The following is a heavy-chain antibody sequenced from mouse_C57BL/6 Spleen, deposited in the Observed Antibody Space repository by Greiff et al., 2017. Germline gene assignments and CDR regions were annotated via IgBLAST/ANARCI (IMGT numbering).Heavy chain of an antibody. CDR2: IYYSGTI. J-gene: IGHJ4*01. V-gene: IGHV3-5*01. Sequence: EVMLVESGPGLVKPSQTVFLTCTVTGISITTGNYRWSWIRQFPGNKLEWIGYIYYSGTITYNPSLTSRTTITRDTPKTQFFLEMNSLTAEDTATYYCARDSSGYDYAMDYWGQGTSVTVSS. D-gene: IGHD3-2*02. CDR3: ARDSSGYDYAMDY. CDR1: GISITTGNYR.